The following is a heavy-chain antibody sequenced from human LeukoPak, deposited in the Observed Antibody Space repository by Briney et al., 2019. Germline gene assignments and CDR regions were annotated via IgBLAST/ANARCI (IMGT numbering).Heavy chain of an antibody. D-gene: IGHD3-22*01. CDR3: AREAYVNYYDSSGFDY. V-gene: IGHV1-2*02. CDR1: GYTFTGYY. J-gene: IGHJ4*02. Sequence: ASVKVSCKASGYTFTGYYMHWVRQAPGQGLGWMGWINPNSGGTNYAQKFQGRVTMTRDTSISTAYMELSRLRSDDTAVYYCAREAYVNYYDSSGFDYWGQGTLVTVSS. CDR2: INPNSGGT.